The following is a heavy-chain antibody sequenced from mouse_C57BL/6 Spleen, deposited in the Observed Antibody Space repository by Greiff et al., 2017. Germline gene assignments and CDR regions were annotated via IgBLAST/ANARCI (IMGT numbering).Heavy chain of an antibody. CDR1: GYAFSSSW. Sequence: VQLQQSGPELVKPGASVKISCKASGYAFSSSWMNWVKQRPGKGLEWIGRIYPGDGDTNYNGKFKGKATLTADKSSSTAYMQLSSLTSEDSAVYFCARWDSYYWYFDVWGTGTTVTVSS. V-gene: IGHV1-82*01. D-gene: IGHD3-3*01. J-gene: IGHJ1*03. CDR2: IYPGDGDT. CDR3: ARWDSYYWYFDV.